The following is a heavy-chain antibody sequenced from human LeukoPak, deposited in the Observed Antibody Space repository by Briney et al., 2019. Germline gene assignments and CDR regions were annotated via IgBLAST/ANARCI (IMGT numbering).Heavy chain of an antibody. Sequence: GGSLRLSCAASGYTFSRHGIHWVRQAPGKGLEWVAVVWYDGRNRDYADSVKGRFTISKDNSNNMVFLQMDRLRAEDTAVYYCARLWGGNGYSGGSLNLWGQGTLDTVSS. D-gene: IGHD3-16*01. CDR3: ARLWGGNGYSGGSLNL. CDR1: GYTFSRHG. V-gene: IGHV3-33*01. J-gene: IGHJ5*02. CDR2: VWYDGRNR.